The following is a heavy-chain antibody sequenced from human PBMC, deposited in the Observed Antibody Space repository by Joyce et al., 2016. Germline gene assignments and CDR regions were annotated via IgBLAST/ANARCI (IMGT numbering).Heavy chain of an antibody. Sequence: QVHLVQSGAEVREPGASVKVSCKASGYSFTSHGITWGRQAPGQGLEWMGWISPYNGNANYALKLQGRVTMTADTSTSTVYMELRSLRPDDTAVYFCARGGWLAKWFDPWGQGTLVTVSS. D-gene: IGHD6-19*01. CDR3: ARGGWLAKWFDP. J-gene: IGHJ5*02. CDR2: ISPYNGNA. V-gene: IGHV1-18*01. CDR1: GYSFTSHG.